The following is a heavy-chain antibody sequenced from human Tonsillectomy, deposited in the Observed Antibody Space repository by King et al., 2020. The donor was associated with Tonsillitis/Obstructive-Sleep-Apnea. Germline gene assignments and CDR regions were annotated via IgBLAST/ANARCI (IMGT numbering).Heavy chain of an antibody. CDR3: AKDWGDIAARPRHFDY. CDR1: GFTFSSYA. J-gene: IGHJ4*02. CDR2: ISSSGGST. D-gene: IGHD6-6*01. V-gene: IGHV3-23*04. Sequence: VQLVESGGGLVQPGGSLRLSCAASGFTFSSYAMSWVRQAPGKGLAWVSAISSSGGSTYYADSVKGRFTISRDNSKNTLYLQMNSLRAEDTAVYYCAKDWGDIAARPRHFDYWGQGTLVTVSS.